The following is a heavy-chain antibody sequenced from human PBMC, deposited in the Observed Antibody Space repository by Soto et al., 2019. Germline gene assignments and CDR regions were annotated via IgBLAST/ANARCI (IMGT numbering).Heavy chain of an antibody. J-gene: IGHJ4*02. CDR3: ARGSTVIYFDY. CDR1: GGSFSGYY. CDR2: INHSGST. D-gene: IGHD4-17*01. V-gene: IGHV4-34*01. Sequence: SETLSLTCAVYGGSFSGYYWSWIRQPPGKGLEWIGEINHSGSTNYNPSLKSRVTISVDTSKNQFSLKLSSVTAADTAVYYCARGSTVIYFDYWGQGTLVTVSS.